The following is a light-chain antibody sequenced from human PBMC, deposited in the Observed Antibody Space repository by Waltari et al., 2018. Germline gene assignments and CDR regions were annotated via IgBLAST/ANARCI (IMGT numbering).Light chain of an antibody. CDR3: MQALEFPYS. J-gene: IGKJ2*03. V-gene: IGKV2-40*01. Sequence: DIVMTQTPLSLPVTLGEPASISCRSSQSLLDSEDGNTYLEWYLQKPGQSPQLLIYEVSNLASGVPDRFSGSWSDTDFTLKISRVEAEDVGVYYCMQALEFPYSFGQGTKVEIK. CDR2: EVS. CDR1: QSLLDSEDGNTY.